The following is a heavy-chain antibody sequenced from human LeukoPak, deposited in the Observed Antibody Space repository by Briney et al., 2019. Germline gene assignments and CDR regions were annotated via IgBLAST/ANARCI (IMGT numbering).Heavy chain of an antibody. J-gene: IGHJ4*02. CDR1: GGSFSGCY. Sequence: PSETLSLTCAVYGGSFSGCYWSWIRQPPGKGLEWIGEINHSGSTNYNPSLKSRVTISVDTSKNPFSLKLSSVTAADTAVYYCARGKLWFGELPDYWGQGTLVTVSS. CDR2: INHSGST. D-gene: IGHD3-10*01. CDR3: ARGKLWFGELPDY. V-gene: IGHV4-34*01.